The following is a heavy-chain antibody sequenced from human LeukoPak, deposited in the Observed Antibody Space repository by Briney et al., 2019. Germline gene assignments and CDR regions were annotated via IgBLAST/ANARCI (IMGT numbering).Heavy chain of an antibody. V-gene: IGHV1-46*03. Sequence: ASVKVSCKASGYTFTSYYMHWVRQALGQGLERMGIINPSGGSTSYAQKFQGRVTMTRDTSTSTVYMELSSLRSEDTAVYYCARDLIMITFGGELDYWGQGTLVTVSS. D-gene: IGHD3-16*01. CDR1: GYTFTSYY. CDR3: ARDLIMITFGGELDY. CDR2: INPSGGST. J-gene: IGHJ4*02.